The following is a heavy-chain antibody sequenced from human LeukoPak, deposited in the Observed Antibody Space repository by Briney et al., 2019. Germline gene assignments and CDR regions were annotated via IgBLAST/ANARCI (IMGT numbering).Heavy chain of an antibody. CDR1: GYIFTSNY. V-gene: IGHV3-7*05. CDR2: IRPDGSEK. CDR3: ATPLDYYDSSGYHQGGD. D-gene: IGHD3-22*01. Sequence: SGYIFTSNYIHWLRQAPGQGLEWVANIRPDGSEKNYVDSVKGRFTISRDNAKNSLYLQMNSLRAEDTAVYYCATPLDYYDSSGYHQGGDWGQGTLVTVSS. J-gene: IGHJ4*02.